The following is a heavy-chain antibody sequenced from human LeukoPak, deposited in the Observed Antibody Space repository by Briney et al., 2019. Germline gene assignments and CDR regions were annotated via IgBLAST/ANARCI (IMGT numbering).Heavy chain of an antibody. CDR2: IYYSGST. J-gene: IGHJ4*02. V-gene: IGHV4-59*01. CDR1: GGSISSYY. CDR3: ARMVYYGTNFDY. D-gene: IGHD2-8*01. Sequence: SETLSLTCTVPGGSISSYYWSWIRQPPGKGLEWLGYIYYSGSTNYNPSLKSRVTISVDTSKNQFSLKLSSVTAAGTAVYYCARMVYYGTNFDYWGQGTLVTVSS.